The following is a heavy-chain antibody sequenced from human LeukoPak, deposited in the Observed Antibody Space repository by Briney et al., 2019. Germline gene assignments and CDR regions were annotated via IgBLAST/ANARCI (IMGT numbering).Heavy chain of an antibody. Sequence: GGSLRLSCAASGFTVSSNYMSWVRQAPGKGLELVSVIHSGGGTYYADSGKGRFTISRDNSKNTLYLQMNSLRAEDTAVYYCAKNNWNLPDYWGQGTLVTVSS. D-gene: IGHD1-7*01. CDR3: AKNNWNLPDY. CDR1: GFTVSSNY. CDR2: IHSGGGT. V-gene: IGHV3-66*01. J-gene: IGHJ4*02.